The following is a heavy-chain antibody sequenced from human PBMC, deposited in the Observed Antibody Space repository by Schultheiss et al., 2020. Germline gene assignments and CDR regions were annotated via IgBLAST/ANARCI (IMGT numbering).Heavy chain of an antibody. CDR1: GYTFTSYG. Sequence: ASVKVSCKASGYTFTSYGISWVRQAPGQGLEWMGWISAYNGNTNYAQKLQGRVTMTTDTSTSTAYMELRSLRSDDTAVYYCARDIVPPPDGRRGSRKFEDGGQGTPVTGSS. V-gene: IGHV1-18*01. D-gene: IGHD1-26*01. J-gene: IGHJ4*02. CDR2: ISAYNGNT. CDR3: ARDIVPPPDGRRGSRKFED.